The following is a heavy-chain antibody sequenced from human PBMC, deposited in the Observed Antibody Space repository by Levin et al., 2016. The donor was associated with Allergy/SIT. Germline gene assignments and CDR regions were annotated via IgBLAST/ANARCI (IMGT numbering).Heavy chain of an antibody. CDR3: ASGYSHGPVIYGMGV. V-gene: IGHV4-31*02. D-gene: IGHD5-12*01. J-gene: IGHJ6*02. CDR2: IYYSGTT. Sequence: WIRQPPGKGLEWIGYIYYSGTTYYSPSLKGRLSISVDTSENHFSLGLRSVTAADTAVYYCASGYSHGPVIYGMGVWGQGTTVTVSS.